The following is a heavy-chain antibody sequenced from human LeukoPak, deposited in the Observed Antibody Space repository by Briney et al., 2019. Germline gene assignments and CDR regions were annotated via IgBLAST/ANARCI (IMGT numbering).Heavy chain of an antibody. J-gene: IGHJ3*02. Sequence: GESLQISCKTSGYILIDYWIGWVRQMPGKGLEWMGNIYPGDSDTRYRPSLQGQVTISGDKSINTVYLQWNSLKASDTAMYYCARQRYFAWFDAFDIWGQGTMVTVSS. D-gene: IGHD3-9*01. CDR1: GYILIDYW. V-gene: IGHV5-51*01. CDR3: ARQRYFAWFDAFDI. CDR2: IYPGDSDT.